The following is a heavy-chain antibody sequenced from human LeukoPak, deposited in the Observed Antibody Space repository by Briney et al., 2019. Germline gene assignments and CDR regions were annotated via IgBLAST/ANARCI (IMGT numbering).Heavy chain of an antibody. CDR1: GYTFTSYD. J-gene: IGHJ4*02. CDR3: ARGDKTSFDY. V-gene: IGHV1-8*01. CDR2: MNPNSGNT. Sequence: ASVKVSCKASGYTFTSYDINWVRQATGRGLEWMGWMNPNSGNTGYARKFQGRVTMTRNTSISTAYMELSSLRSEDTAVYYCARGDKTSFDYWGQGTLVTVSS.